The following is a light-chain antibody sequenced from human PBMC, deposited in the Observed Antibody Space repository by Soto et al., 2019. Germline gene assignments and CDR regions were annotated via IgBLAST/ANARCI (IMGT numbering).Light chain of an antibody. CDR3: QQSYSDPRT. J-gene: IGKJ1*01. CDR2: AAS. V-gene: IGKV1-39*01. CDR1: QSIETY. Sequence: DIQMTQSPSSLSASIGERVTITCRASQSIETYLNWYRQKTGKAPELLIYAASRLQSGVPSRFSGSGSGAAFTLTISGLQPEDFAPYYCQQSYSDPRTFGQGTKVEI.